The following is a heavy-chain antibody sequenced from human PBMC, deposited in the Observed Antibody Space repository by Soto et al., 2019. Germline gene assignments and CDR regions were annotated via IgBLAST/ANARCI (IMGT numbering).Heavy chain of an antibody. J-gene: IGHJ4*02. CDR2: IYSGGST. CDR3: AREGWLRPGDY. CDR1: GLTVSSNY. D-gene: IGHD5-12*01. V-gene: IGHV3-66*01. Sequence: EVQLVESGGGLVQPGGSLRLSCAASGLTVSSNYMSWVRQAPGKGLEWVSVIYSGGSTYYADSVKGRFTISRDNSKNTLYLQMNSLRAEDTAVYYCAREGWLRPGDYWGQGTLVTVSS.